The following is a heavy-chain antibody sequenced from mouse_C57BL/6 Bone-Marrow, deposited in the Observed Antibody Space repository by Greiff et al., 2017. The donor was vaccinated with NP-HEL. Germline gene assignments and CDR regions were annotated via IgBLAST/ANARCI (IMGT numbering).Heavy chain of an antibody. J-gene: IGHJ2*01. D-gene: IGHD4-1*01. V-gene: IGHV7-3*01. CDR1: GFTFTDYY. Sequence: VQLKESGGGLVQPGGSLSLSCAASGFTFTDYYMSWVRQPPGKALEWLGFIRNKANGYTTEYSASVKGRFTISRDNSQSILYLQMNALRAEDSATYYCARYCRLGRAYFDYWGQGTTLTVSS. CDR3: ARYCRLGRAYFDY. CDR2: IRNKANGYTT.